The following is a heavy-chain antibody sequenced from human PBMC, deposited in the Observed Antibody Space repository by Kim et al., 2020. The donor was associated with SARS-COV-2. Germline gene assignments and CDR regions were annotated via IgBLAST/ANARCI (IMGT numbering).Heavy chain of an antibody. CDR2: INHSGST. Sequence: SETLSLTCAVYGGSFSGYYWSWIRQPPGKGLEWIGEINHSGSTNYNPSLKSRVTISVDTSKNQFSLKLSSVTAADTAVYYCARLRGSIAAAVNHWFDPWGQGTLVTVSS. CDR3: ARLRGSIAAAVNHWFDP. D-gene: IGHD6-13*01. V-gene: IGHV4-34*01. CDR1: GGSFSGYY. J-gene: IGHJ5*02.